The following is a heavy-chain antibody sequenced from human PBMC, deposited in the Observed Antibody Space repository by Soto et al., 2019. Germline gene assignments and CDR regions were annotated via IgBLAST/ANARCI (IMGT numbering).Heavy chain of an antibody. CDR2: ISISKGKT. Sequence: QVQLVQSGAEVKRPGASVKVSCKASGYTFRNYDVAWVRRAPGHGLEWMGWISISKGKTYYQESLQGRVTMTMDTRKTTAYMEVRSLRSDDTAVYYCARKGYIGNFGLDVWGKGTTVTVSS. CDR1: GYTFRNYD. CDR3: ARKGYIGNFGLDV. J-gene: IGHJ6*04. V-gene: IGHV1-18*01. D-gene: IGHD5-12*01.